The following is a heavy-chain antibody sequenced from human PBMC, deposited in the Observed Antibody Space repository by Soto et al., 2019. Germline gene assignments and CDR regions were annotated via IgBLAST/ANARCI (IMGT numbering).Heavy chain of an antibody. V-gene: IGHV1-69*06. J-gene: IGHJ3*02. CDR1: GGTLSDHG. CDR2: TIPVFNTS. D-gene: IGHD3-10*01. CDR3: ARGVYGSGNYYTGPSAFDI. Sequence: QVQLEQSGAEVKKPGSSVKVSCKASGGTLSDHGFSWLRQAPGQGLDLVGGTIPVFNTSKYAQKFKGRFTIAADKSTNIAYMELSSLRSEDTAFYYCARGVYGSGNYYTGPSAFDIWGQGTMVIVSS.